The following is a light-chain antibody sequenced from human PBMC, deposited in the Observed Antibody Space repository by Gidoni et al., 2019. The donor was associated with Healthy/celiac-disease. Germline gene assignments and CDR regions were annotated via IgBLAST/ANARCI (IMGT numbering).Light chain of an antibody. CDR3: QQYGSSHPYT. J-gene: IGKJ2*01. CDR1: QSVSSSY. Sequence: EIVLTQSPGTLSLSPGERATLSCRASQSVSSSYLAWYQQKTGQAPRLLIHGASSRATGIPDRFSGSGSGTDFTLTISRLEPEDFAVYYCQQYGSSHPYTFXQXTKLEIK. CDR2: GAS. V-gene: IGKV3-20*01.